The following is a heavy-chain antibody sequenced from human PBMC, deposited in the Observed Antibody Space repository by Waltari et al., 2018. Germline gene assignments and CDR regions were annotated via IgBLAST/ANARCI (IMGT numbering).Heavy chain of an antibody. J-gene: IGHJ4*02. CDR3: ARLNSGYEGFDY. V-gene: IGHV3-7*01. CDR2: IKQDGREE. Sequence: EVQLVESGGGWVQPGGSLRLSCAASGFTFSSYWMSGVRQAPGKGREWVANIKQDGREEYYVDSVKGRFTISRDNAKNSLYLQMSSLRAEDTAVYYCARLNSGYEGFDYWGQGTLVTVSS. CDR1: GFTFSSYW. D-gene: IGHD5-12*01.